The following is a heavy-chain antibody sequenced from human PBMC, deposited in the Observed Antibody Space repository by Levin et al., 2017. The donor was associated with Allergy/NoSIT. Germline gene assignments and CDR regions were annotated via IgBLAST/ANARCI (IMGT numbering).Heavy chain of an antibody. CDR2: IKQDGSEK. CDR1: GFTFSSYW. J-gene: IGHJ4*02. Sequence: LSLTCAASGFTFSSYWMSWVRQAPGKGLEWVANIKQDGSEKYYVDSVKGRFTISRDNAKNSLYLQMNSLRAEDTAVYYCARPSSSWYTSYDYWGQGTLVTVSS. CDR3: ARPSSSWYTSYDY. V-gene: IGHV3-7*04. D-gene: IGHD6-13*01.